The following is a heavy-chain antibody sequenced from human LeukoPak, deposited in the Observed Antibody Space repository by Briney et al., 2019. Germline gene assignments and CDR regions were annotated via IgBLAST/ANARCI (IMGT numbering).Heavy chain of an antibody. V-gene: IGHV3-23*01. Sequence: GGSLRLSCAASGFTFSTYAMTWVRQAPGKGLEWVSSITGTGDGTSAADSVKGRFTISRDNSKNTLYLQMNSLRAEGTAVYYCARGPALRFLEWLNRSFDYWGQGTLVTVSS. D-gene: IGHD3-3*01. CDR1: GFTFSTYA. J-gene: IGHJ4*02. CDR2: ITGTGDGT. CDR3: ARGPALRFLEWLNRSFDY.